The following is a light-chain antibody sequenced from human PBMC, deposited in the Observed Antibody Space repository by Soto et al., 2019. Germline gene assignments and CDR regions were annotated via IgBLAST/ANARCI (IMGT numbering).Light chain of an antibody. CDR2: EDI. Sequence: QSALTQPASVSGSPGQSITISCTGSSSDVGKYHLVSWYQHHPGKAPKLMIYEDIERPSGVSNRFSGSKSGNTASLTISGLQTEDEADYYCCSYAGGTSVVFGGGTKLTVL. CDR1: SSDVGKYHL. CDR3: CSYAGGTSVV. V-gene: IGLV2-23*01. J-gene: IGLJ2*01.